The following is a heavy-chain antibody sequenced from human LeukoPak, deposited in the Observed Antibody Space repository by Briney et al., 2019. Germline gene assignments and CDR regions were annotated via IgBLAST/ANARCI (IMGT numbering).Heavy chain of an antibody. J-gene: IGHJ5*02. CDR2: IYTSGST. CDR3: ARLPIYCTNGVCYPGDNWFDP. D-gene: IGHD2-8*01. Sequence: SETLSLTCTVSGGSISSYYWSWIRQPAGKGLEWIGRIYTSGSTNYNPSLKSRVTMSVDTSKNQFSLKLSSVTAADTAVYYCARLPIYCTNGVCYPGDNWFDPWGQGTLVTVSS. V-gene: IGHV4-4*07. CDR1: GGSISSYY.